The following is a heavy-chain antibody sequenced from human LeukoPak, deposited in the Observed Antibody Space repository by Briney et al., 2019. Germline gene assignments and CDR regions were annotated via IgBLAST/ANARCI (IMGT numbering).Heavy chain of an antibody. D-gene: IGHD2-2*01. Sequence: PGGSLRLSCAASGFTFSSYGMHWVRQAPGKGLEWVAFIRYDGSNKYYADSVKGRFTISRDNSKNTLYLQMNSLRAEDTAVYYCAKRGEYQLLGEDYFDYWGQGTLVTVSS. V-gene: IGHV3-30*02. CDR2: IRYDGSNK. CDR3: AKRGEYQLLGEDYFDY. J-gene: IGHJ4*02. CDR1: GFTFSSYG.